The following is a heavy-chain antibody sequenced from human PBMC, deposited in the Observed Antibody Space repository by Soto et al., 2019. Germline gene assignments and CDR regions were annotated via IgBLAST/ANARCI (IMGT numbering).Heavy chain of an antibody. CDR1: GFTVSSNY. CDR2: IYSGGST. V-gene: IGHV3-66*01. Sequence: EVQLVESGGGLVQPGGSLRLSCAASGFTVSSNYMSWVRQAPGKGLEWVSVIYSGGSTYYADSVKGRFTISRDNSKDTRYLQMNSLRAEDTAVYYCARANSGPFDYWGQGTLVTVSS. J-gene: IGHJ4*02. CDR3: ARANSGPFDY. D-gene: IGHD6-19*01.